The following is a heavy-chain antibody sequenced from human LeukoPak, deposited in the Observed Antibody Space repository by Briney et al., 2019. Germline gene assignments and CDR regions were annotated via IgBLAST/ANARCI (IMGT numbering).Heavy chain of an antibody. CDR1: GFTFSNSA. D-gene: IGHD5-12*01. V-gene: IGHV3-23*01. J-gene: IGHJ5*02. CDR2: ISGSGGST. CDR3: ARDGGLGATKMGSNWFDP. Sequence: GGSLRLSCAASGFTFSNSALSWVRQAPGKGLEWVSDISGSGGSTYYADSVKGRFTISRDNSKNTLYLQMNSLRAEDTAVYYCARDGGLGATKMGSNWFDPWGQGTLVTVSS.